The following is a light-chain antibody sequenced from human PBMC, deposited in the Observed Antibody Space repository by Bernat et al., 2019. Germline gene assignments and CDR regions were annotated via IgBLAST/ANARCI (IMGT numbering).Light chain of an antibody. CDR2: GKN. CDR3: SSRDSSGNNLI. Sequence: SSELTQDPAVSVALGQTVRITCQGDSLRSYYASWYQQKPGQAPVLVIYGKNNRPSGIPDRFSGSSSGNTASLTITGAQAEDEADYCCSSRDSSGNNLIFGGGTKLTVL. CDR1: SLRSYY. J-gene: IGLJ2*01. V-gene: IGLV3-19*01.